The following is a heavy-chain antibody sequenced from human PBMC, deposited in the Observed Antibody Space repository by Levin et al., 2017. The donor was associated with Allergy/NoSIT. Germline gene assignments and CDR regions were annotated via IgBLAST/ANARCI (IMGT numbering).Heavy chain of an antibody. CDR2: ISGGGRST. J-gene: IGHJ4*02. V-gene: IGHV3-23*01. CDR1: GFTFSSYA. Sequence: PGGSLRLSCAASGFTFSSYALSWVRQAPGKGLEWVSAISGGGRSTFYADSVKGRFTISRDNAKNSLYLQMNSLRAEDTAVYYCARAVLKAAGPRYYFDYWGQGTLVTVSS. D-gene: IGHD6-13*01. CDR3: ARAVLKAAGPRYYFDY.